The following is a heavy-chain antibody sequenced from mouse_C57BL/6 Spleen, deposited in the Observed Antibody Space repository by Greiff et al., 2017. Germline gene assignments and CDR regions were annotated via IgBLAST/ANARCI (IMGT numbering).Heavy chain of an antibody. CDR1: GFTFSDYG. J-gene: IGHJ3*01. D-gene: IGHD1-1*01. Sequence: EVQRVESGGGLVKPGGSLKLSCAASGFTFSDYGMHWVRQAPEKGLEWVAYISSGSSTIYYADTVKGRFPISRDNAKNTLFLQLTSLRSEDTAMXYGARPGDYGSSGFAYWGQGTLVTVSA. CDR2: ISSGSSTI. V-gene: IGHV5-17*01. CDR3: ARPGDYGSSGFAY.